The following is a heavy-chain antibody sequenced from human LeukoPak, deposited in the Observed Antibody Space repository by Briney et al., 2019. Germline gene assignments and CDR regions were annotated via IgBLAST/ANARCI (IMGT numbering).Heavy chain of an antibody. CDR1: GFTFSSYS. Sequence: GGSLRLSCAASGFTFSSYSMNWVRQAPGKGLEWVSSISSTSSYIYYAVSVKGRFTISRDNAKDSLFLQMNSLRADDTAIYYCAGGQGWLVDSWGQGTLVTVSS. D-gene: IGHD6-19*01. CDR3: AGGQGWLVDS. V-gene: IGHV3-21*04. CDR2: ISSTSSYI. J-gene: IGHJ5*01.